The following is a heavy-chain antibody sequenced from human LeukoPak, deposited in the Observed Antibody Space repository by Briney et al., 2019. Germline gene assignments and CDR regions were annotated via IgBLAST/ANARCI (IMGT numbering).Heavy chain of an antibody. CDR3: ARDLHPDSSGYSRPIDAFDI. D-gene: IGHD3-22*01. CDR1: GYTFTSYA. CDR2: SNAGNGNT. V-gene: IGHV1-3*02. Sequence: ASVKVSCKASGYTFTSYAMHWVRQAPGQRLEWMGWSNAGNGNTKYSQEFQGRVTITRDTSASTAYMELSSLRSEDMAVYYCARDLHPDSSGYSRPIDAFDIWGQGTMVTVSS. J-gene: IGHJ3*02.